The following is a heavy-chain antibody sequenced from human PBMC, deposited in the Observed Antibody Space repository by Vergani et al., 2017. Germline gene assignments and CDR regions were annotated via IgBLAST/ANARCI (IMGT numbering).Heavy chain of an antibody. CDR1: GYSFSNYW. Sequence: EVLLVQSGADVKKSGESLKISCKASGYSFSNYWIGWVRQMPGKGLEWIGIIFPGDSETKYNPSFQGQVSISADTSISTAYLQWSSLKASDTAIYYCARHLLGWDIHDAFAFWGQGTMVTVSS. CDR3: ARHLLGWDIHDAFAF. CDR2: IFPGDSET. V-gene: IGHV5-51*01. D-gene: IGHD4-23*01. J-gene: IGHJ3*01.